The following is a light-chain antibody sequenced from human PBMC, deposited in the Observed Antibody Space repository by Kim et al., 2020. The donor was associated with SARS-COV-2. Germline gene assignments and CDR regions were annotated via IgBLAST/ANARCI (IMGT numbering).Light chain of an antibody. CDR1: SSDVGNEG. Sequence: QTATLTCTGTSSDVGNEGATWLQQHQGHPPKLLSSRSNNRPSGISERFSASRSGDTASLTITGLQPEDEADYYCSAWDSSLSAWVFGGGTKLTVL. CDR2: RSN. J-gene: IGLJ3*02. V-gene: IGLV10-54*01. CDR3: SAWDSSLSAWV.